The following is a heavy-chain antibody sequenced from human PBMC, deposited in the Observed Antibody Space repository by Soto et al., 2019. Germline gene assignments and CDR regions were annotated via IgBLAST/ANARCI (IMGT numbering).Heavy chain of an antibody. CDR3: ATSHRIAAAGIRPYYFDC. D-gene: IGHD6-13*01. J-gene: IGHJ4*02. Sequence: QVQLVQSGAEVKKPGSSVKVSCKASGGTFSSYAISWVRQAPGQGLEWMGGIIPIFGTANYAQKFQGRVTITADESTSTAYMELRSLRSEDTAVYYCATSHRIAAAGIRPYYFDCWGQGTLVTVSS. CDR1: GGTFSSYA. V-gene: IGHV1-69*12. CDR2: IIPIFGTA.